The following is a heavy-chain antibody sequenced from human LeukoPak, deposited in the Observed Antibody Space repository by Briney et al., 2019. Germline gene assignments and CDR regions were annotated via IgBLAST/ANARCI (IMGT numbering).Heavy chain of an antibody. CDR1: GFSLSTSGMG. J-gene: IGHJ4*02. V-gene: IGHV2-5*01. CDR2: IYWNDDK. Sequence: SGPTLANPTQTLTLTCTFSGFSLSTSGMGMGWIRQPPGKALEWLALIYWNDDKRYSPSLKSRLTITKDTSKNQVVLTMTNMDPVDTATYYCAQLGYCSSTSCPAAGYWGQGTLVTVSS. D-gene: IGHD2-2*01. CDR3: AQLGYCSSTSCPAAGY.